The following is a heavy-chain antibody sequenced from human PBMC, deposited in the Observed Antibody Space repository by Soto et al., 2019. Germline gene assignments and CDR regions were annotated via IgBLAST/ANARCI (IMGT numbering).Heavy chain of an antibody. J-gene: IGHJ4*02. CDR1: GFTFSSYG. CDR3: AKLRVVTPQFDY. V-gene: IGHV3-30*18. Sequence: VQLVESGGGVVQPGRSLRLSCAASGFTFSSYGMHWVRQAPGKGLEWVAVISYDGSNKYYADSVKGRFTISRDNSKNTLYLQMNSLRAEDTAVYYCAKLRVVTPQFDYWGQGTLVTVSS. CDR2: ISYDGSNK. D-gene: IGHD3-3*01.